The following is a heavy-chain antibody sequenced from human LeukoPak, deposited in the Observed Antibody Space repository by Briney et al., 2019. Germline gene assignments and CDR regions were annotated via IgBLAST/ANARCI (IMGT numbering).Heavy chain of an antibody. V-gene: IGHV1-2*02. Sequence: EASVKVSCKASGYTFTGYYMHWVRQAPGQGLEWMGWINPNSGGTNYAQKFQGRVTMTRDTSISTAYMELSRLRSDDTAVYYCARGRHYYDSSGYYSPSAFSRRPYYYYYYMDVWGKGTTVTVSS. CDR1: GYTFTGYY. D-gene: IGHD3-22*01. CDR3: ARGRHYYDSSGYYSPSAFSRRPYYYYYYMDV. J-gene: IGHJ6*03. CDR2: INPNSGGT.